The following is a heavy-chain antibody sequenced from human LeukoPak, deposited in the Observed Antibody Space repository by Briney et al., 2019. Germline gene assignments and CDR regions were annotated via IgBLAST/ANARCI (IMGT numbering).Heavy chain of an antibody. V-gene: IGHV4-39*02. D-gene: IGHD3-10*01. CDR1: GGSIRSSSYY. CDR2: IYYSGST. CDR3: AKDYYGSGGYYTDY. J-gene: IGHJ4*02. Sequence: SETLSLTCTVSGGSIRSSSYYWGRIRQPPGKGLEWIGNIYYSGSTWNNPSLKSRVTTSVDTSKNQFSLKVTSVTAADTAVYYCAKDYYGSGGYYTDYWGQGTLVTVSS.